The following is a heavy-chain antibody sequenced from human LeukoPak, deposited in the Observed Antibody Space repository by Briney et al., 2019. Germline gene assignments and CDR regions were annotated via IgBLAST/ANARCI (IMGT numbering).Heavy chain of an antibody. Sequence: ASVKVSCKASGYTFTSYYMHWVRQAPGQGLEWMGIINPSGGSTSYAQKFQGRVTMTRDTSTSTVYMELSSLRSEDTVVYYCAREGSSGWHFDYWGQGTLVTVSS. CDR1: GYTFTSYY. CDR3: AREGSSGWHFDY. D-gene: IGHD6-19*01. J-gene: IGHJ4*02. CDR2: INPSGGST. V-gene: IGHV1-46*01.